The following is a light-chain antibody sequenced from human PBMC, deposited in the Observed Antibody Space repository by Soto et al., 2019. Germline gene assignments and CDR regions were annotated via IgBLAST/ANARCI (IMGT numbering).Light chain of an antibody. CDR2: DAS. CDR3: QQYDNLLRGIT. J-gene: IGKJ5*01. CDR1: QDISNY. V-gene: IGKV1-33*01. Sequence: DIQMTQSPSSLSASVGDRVTITCQASQDISNYLNLYQQKPGKAPKLLIYDASNLETGVPSRFSGSGSGTDFTFTISSLQPEDIATYYCQQYDNLLRGITFGQGTRLEIK.